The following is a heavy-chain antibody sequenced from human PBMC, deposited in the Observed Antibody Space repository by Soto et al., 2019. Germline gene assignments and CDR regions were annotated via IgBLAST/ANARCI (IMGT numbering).Heavy chain of an antibody. CDR1: GYTFTSYY. Sequence: SSVKVSCKASGYTFTSYYMHWVRQAPGQGLEWMGIINPSGGSTSYAQKFQGRVTMTRDTSTSTVYMELSSLRSEDTAVYYCARYLKGLYAYNWFDPWGQGTLVTVDS. J-gene: IGHJ5*02. D-gene: IGHD2-8*01. CDR3: ARYLKGLYAYNWFDP. V-gene: IGHV1-46*01. CDR2: INPSGGST.